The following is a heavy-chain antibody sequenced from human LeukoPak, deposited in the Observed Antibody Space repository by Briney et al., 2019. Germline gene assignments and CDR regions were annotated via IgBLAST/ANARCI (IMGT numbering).Heavy chain of an antibody. Sequence: ASVILCCTASGGTSSLYAICWVRQAPGQGLEWMGRIIPILGIANYAQKFQGRVTITADKSTSTAYMELSSLRSEDTAVYYCARVRDPKEYFDHWGQGTLVTVSS. CDR1: GGTSSLYA. J-gene: IGHJ4*02. CDR3: ARVRDPKEYFDH. CDR2: IIPILGIA. V-gene: IGHV1-69*04.